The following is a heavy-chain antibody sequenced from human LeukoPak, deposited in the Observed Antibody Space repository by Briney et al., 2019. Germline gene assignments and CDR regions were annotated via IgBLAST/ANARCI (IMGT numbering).Heavy chain of an antibody. J-gene: IGHJ4*02. D-gene: IGHD3-9*01. V-gene: IGHV3-15*01. CDR1: GFTFSNAW. Sequence: GGSLRLSWAASGFTFSNAWMSWVRQAPGEGLEWVGRIKSKTDGGTTDYAAPVKGRFTISRDDSKNTLYLQMNSLKTEDTAVYYCTSDLWVLTGYLGYWGQGTLVTVSS. CDR3: TSDLWVLTGYLGY. CDR2: IKSKTDGGTT.